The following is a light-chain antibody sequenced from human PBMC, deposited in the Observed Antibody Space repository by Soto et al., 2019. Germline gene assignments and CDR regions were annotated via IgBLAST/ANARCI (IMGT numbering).Light chain of an antibody. CDR1: SGDVGGYNY. CDR3: NSYAGSNSFV. CDR2: EVN. J-gene: IGLJ1*01. V-gene: IGLV2-8*01. Sequence: QSALTHPPSASGSPGQSVTISCTGTSGDVGGYNYVSCYQQHPGKAPQLVIFEVNKRPSGVPDRFSGSKSGNTASLTVSGLQTEDEADYYCNSYAGSNSFVFGTGTKLTVL.